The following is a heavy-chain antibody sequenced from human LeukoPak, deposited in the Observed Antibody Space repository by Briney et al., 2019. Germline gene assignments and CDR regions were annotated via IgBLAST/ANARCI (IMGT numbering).Heavy chain of an antibody. CDR2: MYGAGST. D-gene: IGHD3-9*01. CDR1: GFTVSSNY. CDR3: GASNLLTGYFSLNY. V-gene: IGHV3-66*01. Sequence: GGPLRHSHAPSGFTVSSNYIPWVGQPPRKGLAWVSVMYGAGSTHYADSVRGRFTISRDNSKNTVYVQMNSLRAEDTAVYYCGASNLLTGYFSLNYWGQGTLVTVSS. J-gene: IGHJ4*02.